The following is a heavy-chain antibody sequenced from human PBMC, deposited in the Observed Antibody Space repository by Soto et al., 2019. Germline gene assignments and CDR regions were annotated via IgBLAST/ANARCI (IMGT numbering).Heavy chain of an antibody. CDR1: GFIFNEYG. CDR2: IWYDGSNK. V-gene: IGHV3-33*03. J-gene: IGHJ4*02. D-gene: IGHD2-15*01. CDR3: ARWGCSGSNCNLNQRSYDL. Sequence: QVQLVESGGGVVQPGRSLRLSCAASGFIFNEYGMHWVRQAPGKGLEWVAVIWYDGSNKDYADSVKGRFTISRDNSKNTMSLQMNSLRAEDTAVYYCARWGCSGSNCNLNQRSYDLWGQGTLVTVSS.